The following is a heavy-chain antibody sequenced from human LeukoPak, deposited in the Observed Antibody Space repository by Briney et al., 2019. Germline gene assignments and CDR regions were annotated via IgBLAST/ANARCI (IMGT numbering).Heavy chain of an antibody. V-gene: IGHV1-8*01. Sequence: ASVKVSCKASGYTFTSYDINWVRQATGQGLEWMGWMNPNSGNTGYAQKFQGRVTMTRNTSISTAYMELSSLRSEDTAVYYCVGGLAAAGGIDYWGQGTLVTVSS. CDR1: GYTFTSYD. CDR3: VGGLAAAGGIDY. J-gene: IGHJ4*02. D-gene: IGHD6-13*01. CDR2: MNPNSGNT.